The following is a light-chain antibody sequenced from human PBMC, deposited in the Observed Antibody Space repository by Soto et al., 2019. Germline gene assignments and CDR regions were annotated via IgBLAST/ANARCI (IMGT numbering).Light chain of an antibody. CDR1: QSVSSN. J-gene: IGKJ1*01. Sequence: EMVMTQSPATLSVSPGERATLSCRASQSVSSNFAWYQQKPGQAPRLLIYGASARATGIPARFSGSGSGTEFTLTISSLQSEDFAVYYCQQYNNWPPRTFGQGTKVEIK. CDR2: GAS. V-gene: IGKV3-15*01. CDR3: QQYNNWPPRT.